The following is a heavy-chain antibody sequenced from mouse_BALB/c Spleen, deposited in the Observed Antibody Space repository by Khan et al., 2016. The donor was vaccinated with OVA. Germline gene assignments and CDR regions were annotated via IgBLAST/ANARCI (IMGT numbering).Heavy chain of an antibody. Sequence: QVRLQQSGAELAKPGASVKMSCKASGYTFTNYWMHWVKQRPGQGLEWIGYIDPTTGYTEYNQKFKDKATLTADKSSSTAYLQLSSLTSEDSAVLYCTTRGSTFTWFGYWGQGTLVTVSA. CDR2: IDPTTGYT. CDR3: TTRGSTFTWFGY. CDR1: GYTFTNYW. V-gene: IGHV1-7*01. D-gene: IGHD1-1*01. J-gene: IGHJ3*01.